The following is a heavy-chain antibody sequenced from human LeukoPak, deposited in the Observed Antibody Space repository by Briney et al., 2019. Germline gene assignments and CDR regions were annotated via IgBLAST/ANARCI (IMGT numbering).Heavy chain of an antibody. CDR1: GFTVSSNY. D-gene: IGHD6-19*01. CDR2: IYSGGSK. CDR3: ARDSSAAGDFDY. J-gene: IGHJ4*02. V-gene: IGHV3-53*05. Sequence: GGSLRLSCAASGFTVSSNYMSWVRQAPGKGLEWDSVIYSGGSKYYADSVKGRFTISRDNSKNTLYLQMNSLRSEDTAVYYCARDSSAAGDFDYWGQGTLVTVSS.